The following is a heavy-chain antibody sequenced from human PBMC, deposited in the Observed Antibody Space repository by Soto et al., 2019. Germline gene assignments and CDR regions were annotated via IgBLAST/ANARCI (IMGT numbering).Heavy chain of an antibody. Sequence: QITLKESGPTLVKPTQTLTLTCTFSGFSLSTGGVGVSWIRQPPGKALEWLALIYWDDDKRYSPSLKNRLTITKDTSKNQVVLKMTNLDPVDTATYYGAHRDIRDYGDAFDIWGQGTMFTVSS. V-gene: IGHV2-5*02. J-gene: IGHJ3*02. CDR1: GFSLSTGGVG. CDR3: AHRDIRDYGDAFDI. D-gene: IGHD4-17*01. CDR2: IYWDDDK.